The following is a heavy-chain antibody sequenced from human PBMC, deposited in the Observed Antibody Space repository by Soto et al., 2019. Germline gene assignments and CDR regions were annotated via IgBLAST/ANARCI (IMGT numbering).Heavy chain of an antibody. D-gene: IGHD6-13*01. CDR2: IKQDGSEK. J-gene: IGHJ5*02. Sequence: GGSLRLSCAASGFTFSSYWMSWVRQAPGKGLEWVANIKQDGSEKYYVDSVKGRFTISRDNAKNSLYLQMNSLRAEDTAVYYCATSIKEGYSSSWSMFEPWGQGTLVTVSS. CDR1: GFTFSSYW. CDR3: ATSIKEGYSSSWSMFEP. V-gene: IGHV3-7*01.